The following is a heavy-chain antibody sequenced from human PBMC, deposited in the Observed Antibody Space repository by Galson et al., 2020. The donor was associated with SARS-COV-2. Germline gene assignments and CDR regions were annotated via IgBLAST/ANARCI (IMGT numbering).Heavy chain of an antibody. V-gene: IGHV3-30*04. D-gene: IGHD3-3*01. Sequence: GGSLRLSCAASGFTFSSYAMHWVRQAPGKGLEWVAVISYDGSNKYYADSVKGRFTISRDNSKNTLYLQMNSLRAEDTAVYYCARDEGPHYDFWSENAAGYWGQGTLVTVSS. J-gene: IGHJ4*02. CDR3: ARDEGPHYDFWSENAAGY. CDR1: GFTFSSYA. CDR2: ISYDGSNK.